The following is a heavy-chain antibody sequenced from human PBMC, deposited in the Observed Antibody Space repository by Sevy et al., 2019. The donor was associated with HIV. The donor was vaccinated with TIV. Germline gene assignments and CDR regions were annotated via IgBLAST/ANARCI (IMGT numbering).Heavy chain of an antibody. V-gene: IGHV3-30*02. CDR3: VKEGGGEGGDH. J-gene: IGHJ4*02. CDR1: GFSYSSYG. CDR2: IQYDGSNK. D-gene: IGHD2-21*01. Sequence: GGSLRLSCAASGFSYSSYGMHWVRQAPGKGLEWVAYIQYDGSNKDYADSVKGRFNISRDNFKNTLDLQMNSLRVEDTGVYYWVKEGGGEGGDHWGQGTLVTVSS.